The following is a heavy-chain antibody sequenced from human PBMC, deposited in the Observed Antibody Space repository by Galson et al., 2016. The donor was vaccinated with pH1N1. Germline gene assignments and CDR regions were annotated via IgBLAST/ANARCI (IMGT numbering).Heavy chain of an antibody. D-gene: IGHD3-22*01. J-gene: IGHJ4*02. V-gene: IGHV2-5*01. CDR2: VYWDDK. Sequence: PALVKPTQTLTLTCIFSGFSITNRGEAVGWIRQPPGKALEWLALVYWDDKFYSRSLQSRLTITKDTSKNQVVLRMTNMDPVDTGTYYCAHLCYYDTSGFYRYFDYWGQGILVTVSS. CDR3: AHLCYYDTSGFYRYFDY. CDR1: GFSITNRGEA.